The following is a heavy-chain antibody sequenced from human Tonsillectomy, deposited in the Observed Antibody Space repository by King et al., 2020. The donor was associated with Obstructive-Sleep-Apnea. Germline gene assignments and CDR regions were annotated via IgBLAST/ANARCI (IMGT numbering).Heavy chain of an antibody. J-gene: IGHJ4*02. V-gene: IGHV3-48*04. CDR2: ISSSSSTI. CDR3: SRDYGSLGY. D-gene: IGHD1-26*01. CDR1: GFTFSSYS. Sequence: DVQLVQSGGGLVQPGGSLRLSCAASGFTFSSYSMNWVRQAPGKGLEWVSYISSSSSTIYYADSVKGRFTISRDNAKNSLYLQMNSLRAEDTAVYYCSRDYGSLGYWGQGTLVTVSS.